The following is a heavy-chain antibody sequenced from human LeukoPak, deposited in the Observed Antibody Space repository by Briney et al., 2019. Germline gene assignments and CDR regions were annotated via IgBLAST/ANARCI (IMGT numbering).Heavy chain of an antibody. Sequence: GGSLRLSCAASGFTFSSYGMTWVRQAPGKGLEWVSGISDSGGRTFYADSVKGRFTISRDNAKNSLYLQMNSLRAEDTAVYYCARDPYSGSYGNYYYYFMDVWGKGTTVTISS. CDR2: ISDSGGRT. CDR3: ARDPYSGSYGNYYYYFMDV. J-gene: IGHJ6*03. CDR1: GFTFSSYG. D-gene: IGHD1-26*01. V-gene: IGHV3-23*01.